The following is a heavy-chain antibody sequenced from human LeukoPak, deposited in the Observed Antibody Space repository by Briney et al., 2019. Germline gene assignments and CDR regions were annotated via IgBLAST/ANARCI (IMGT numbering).Heavy chain of an antibody. CDR1: GGSISSYY. Sequence: SDTLSLTCTVSGGSISSYYWTWIRQPPGKGLEWIGDINYSGTTNYHPSLRSRVTISVDTSKHQFSLKLSSVTAADTAVYYCARDPGGRYFDFWGQGTLVTVSS. V-gene: IGHV4-59*01. CDR2: INYSGTT. CDR3: ARDPGGRYFDF. D-gene: IGHD3-10*01. J-gene: IGHJ4*02.